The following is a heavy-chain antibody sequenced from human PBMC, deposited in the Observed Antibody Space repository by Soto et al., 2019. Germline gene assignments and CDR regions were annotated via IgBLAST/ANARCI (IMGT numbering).Heavy chain of an antibody. CDR2: INHSGST. D-gene: IGHD2-2*01. V-gene: IGHV4-34*01. Sequence: SETLSLTCAVYCGSFSGYYWSRIRQPPGKGLEWIGEINHSGSTNYNPSLKSRVTISVDTSKNQFSLKLSSVTAADTAVYYCAREGRGDIVVVPAAKGPHMDVWGKGTTVTVSS. CDR3: AREGRGDIVVVPAAKGPHMDV. J-gene: IGHJ6*03. CDR1: CGSFSGYY.